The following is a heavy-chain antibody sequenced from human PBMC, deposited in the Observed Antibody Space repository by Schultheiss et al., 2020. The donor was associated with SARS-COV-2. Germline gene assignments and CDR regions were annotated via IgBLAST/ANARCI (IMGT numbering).Heavy chain of an antibody. CDR3: ARVPVRGYYFDY. J-gene: IGHJ4*02. D-gene: IGHD3-10*01. V-gene: IGHV1-2*06. CDR2: INPNSGGT. CDR1: GYTFTSYG. Sequence: ASVKVSCKASGYTFTSYGISWVRQAPGQGLEWMGRINPNSGGTDYAQKFRGRVTMTGDTSISTAYMELSGLRSDDTAVYYCARVPVRGYYFDYWGQGTLVTVSS.